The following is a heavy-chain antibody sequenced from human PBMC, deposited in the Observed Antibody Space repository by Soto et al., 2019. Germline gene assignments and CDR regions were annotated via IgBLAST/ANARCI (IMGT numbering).Heavy chain of an antibody. CDR3: AREPATAKPEGVDF. CDR1: GYTLTELS. D-gene: IGHD1-1*01. Sequence: ASVKVSCKVSGYTLTELSMHWVRQAPGQGLEWMGWINPNSGGTKYAPKFQGGVTMTRDTSITTAYMELSRLRSGDTAVYYCAREPATAKPEGVDFWGQGTLVTVSS. V-gene: IGHV1-2*02. J-gene: IGHJ4*02. CDR2: INPNSGGT.